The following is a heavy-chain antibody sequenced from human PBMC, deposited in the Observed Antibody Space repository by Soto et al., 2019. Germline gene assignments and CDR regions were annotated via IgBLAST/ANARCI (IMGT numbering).Heavy chain of an antibody. D-gene: IGHD3-3*01. CDR1: GFTFSDYF. V-gene: IGHV3-11*06. CDR2: INSDKSYT. CDR3: ARGDTIFGVADY. Sequence: GGSLRLSCAGSGFTFSDYFISWIRQAPGRGLEWISDINSDKSYTIYADSVKGRFTISRDNSKNSVYLQMNSLRVEDTAMYYCARGDTIFGVADYWGRGTLVTVSS. J-gene: IGHJ4*02.